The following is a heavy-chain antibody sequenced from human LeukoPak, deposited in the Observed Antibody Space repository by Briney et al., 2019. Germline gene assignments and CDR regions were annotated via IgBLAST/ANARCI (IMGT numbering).Heavy chain of an antibody. CDR3: ARGNYGDFDY. J-gene: IGHJ4*02. D-gene: IGHD4-17*01. CDR2: IIPIFGTA. Sequence: APVKVSCKASGGTFSSYAISWVRQAPGQGLERMGGIIPIFGTANYAQKFQGRVTITADESTSTAYMELSSLRSEDTAVYYCARGNYGDFDYWGQGTLVTVSS. V-gene: IGHV1-69*13. CDR1: GGTFSSYA.